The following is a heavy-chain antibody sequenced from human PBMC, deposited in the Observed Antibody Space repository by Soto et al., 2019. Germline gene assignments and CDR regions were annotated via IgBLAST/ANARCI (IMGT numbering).Heavy chain of an antibody. D-gene: IGHD5-18*01. CDR3: AKDNSLALDY. V-gene: IGHV3-43*01. Sequence: GGSPRISCAASGFTVDDYTMHWVRQAPGKGLEWVSLISWDGGSTYYADSVKGRFTISRDNSKNSLYLQMNSLRTEDTALYYCAKDNSLALDYWGQGTLVTVSS. CDR2: ISWDGGST. J-gene: IGHJ4*02. CDR1: GFTVDDYT.